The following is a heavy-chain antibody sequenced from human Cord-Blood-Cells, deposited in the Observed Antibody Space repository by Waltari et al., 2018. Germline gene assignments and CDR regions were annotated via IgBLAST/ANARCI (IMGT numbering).Heavy chain of an antibody. CDR3: ARGNYDILTGYYSN. V-gene: IGHV4-34*01. Sequence: QVKLQQWGAGLLKPSETLSLTCAVYGGSFSGYYWSWIRQPPGKGLEWIGEINHSGSTNYNPSLKSRVTISVDTSKNQFSLKLSSVTAADTAVYYCARGNYDILTGYYSNWGQGTLVTVSS. D-gene: IGHD3-9*01. CDR2: INHSGST. CDR1: GGSFSGYY. J-gene: IGHJ4*02.